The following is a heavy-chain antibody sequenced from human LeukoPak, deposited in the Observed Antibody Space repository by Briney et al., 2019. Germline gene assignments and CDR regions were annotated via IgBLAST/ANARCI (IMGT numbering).Heavy chain of an antibody. CDR1: GFTFSSYG. D-gene: IGHD1-26*01. CDR2: ISGSGGST. CDR3: AKEPLVGAHFDY. Sequence: PGRSLRLSCAASGFTFSSYGMHWVRQAPGKGLEWVSAISGSGGSTYYADSVKGRFTISRDNSKNTLYLQMNSLRAEDTAVYYCAKEPLVGAHFDYWGQGTLVTVSS. J-gene: IGHJ4*02. V-gene: IGHV3-23*01.